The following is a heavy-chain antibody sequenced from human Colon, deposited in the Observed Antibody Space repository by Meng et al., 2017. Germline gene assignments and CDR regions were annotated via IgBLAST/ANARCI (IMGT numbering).Heavy chain of an antibody. CDR1: GDSVSSNSAA. D-gene: IGHD3-22*01. J-gene: IGHJ4*02. Sequence: QPHQSGPGLVHPSPTPPLTGAISGDSVSSNSAAWNWIRQSPSRGLEWLGRTYYRSKWYNDYAVSVKSRITINPDTSKNQFSLQLNSVTPEDTAVYYCARDSSSSAYSPFDYSGQGTLVTVSS. CDR3: ARDSSSSAYSPFDY. CDR2: TYYRSKWYN. V-gene: IGHV6-1*01.